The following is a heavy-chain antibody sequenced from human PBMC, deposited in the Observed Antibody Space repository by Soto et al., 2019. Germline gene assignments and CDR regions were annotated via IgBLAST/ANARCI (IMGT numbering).Heavy chain of an antibody. D-gene: IGHD6-19*01. CDR2: ISAFNGNT. CDR1: GYSFTNYG. CDR3: ARDRGVAPPVAGNTHYYYYMDV. J-gene: IGHJ6*03. V-gene: IGHV1-18*01. Sequence: QDQLLQSGAEVKKPGASVTVSCKASGYSFTNYGITWVRQAPGQGLEWMGWISAFNGNTHYAQKLPGRVPMTTDASTSTAYMQLRSLRSDDTAVYYCARDRGVAPPVAGNTHYYYYMDVWGKGTTVTVSS.